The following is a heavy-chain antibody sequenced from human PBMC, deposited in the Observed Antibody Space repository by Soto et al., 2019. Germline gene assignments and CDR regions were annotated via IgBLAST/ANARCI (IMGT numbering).Heavy chain of an antibody. D-gene: IGHD5-18*01. J-gene: IGHJ4*02. CDR1: GGSISIYY. V-gene: IGHV4-59*01. Sequence: LSLTCTVSGGSISIYYWSWIRQPPGKGLEWIGYIYYSGSTNYNPSLKSRVTISVDTSKNQFSLKLSSVTAADTAVYYCARLTGRGYSYGYGLNFDYWGKGTLVPVSS. CDR3: ARLTGRGYSYGYGLNFDY. CDR2: IYYSGST.